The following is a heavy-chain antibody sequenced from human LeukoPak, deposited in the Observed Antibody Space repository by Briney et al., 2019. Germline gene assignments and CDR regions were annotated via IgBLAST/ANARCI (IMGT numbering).Heavy chain of an antibody. CDR1: GGSLSSGSYY. V-gene: IGHV4-61*02. CDR2: IYTSGST. J-gene: IGHJ6*02. CDR3: ARGYTAMVTSYYYYYYGMDV. Sequence: PSQTLSLTRTVSGGSLSSGSYYWSWIRQPAGKGLEWIGRIYTSGSTNYNPSLKSRVTISVDTSKNQFSLKLSSVTAADTAVYYCARGYTAMVTSYYYYYYGMDVWGQGTTVTVSS. D-gene: IGHD5-18*01.